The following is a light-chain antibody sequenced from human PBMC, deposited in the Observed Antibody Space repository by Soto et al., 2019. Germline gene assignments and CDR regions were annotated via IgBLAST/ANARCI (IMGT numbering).Light chain of an antibody. CDR1: SIDVGGYNY. V-gene: IGLV2-14*01. CDR3: SSYTSSSTYV. CDR2: EVS. Sequence: QSALTQPASVSGAPGQTITISCTGNSIDVGGYNYVSLYQQHPDKVPKLMIYEVSNRPSGVSNRFSGSKSGNTASLTISGLQAEDEADYYRSSYTSSSTYVFGSGTKLTVL. J-gene: IGLJ1*01.